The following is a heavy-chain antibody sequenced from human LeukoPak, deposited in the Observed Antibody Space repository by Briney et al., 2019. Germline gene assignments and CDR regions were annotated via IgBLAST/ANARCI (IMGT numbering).Heavy chain of an antibody. CDR1: GFTFSNYG. CDR2: IRYDGSNR. Sequence: PGGSLRLSCAASGFTFSNYGMHWVRQAPGKGLEWVAFIRYDGSNRYYADSVRGRFTISRDNSKNTLYLQMNSLRAEDTAVYYCAREQPPADAFDIWGQGTMVTVSS. V-gene: IGHV3-30*02. CDR3: AREQPPADAFDI. D-gene: IGHD1-14*01. J-gene: IGHJ3*02.